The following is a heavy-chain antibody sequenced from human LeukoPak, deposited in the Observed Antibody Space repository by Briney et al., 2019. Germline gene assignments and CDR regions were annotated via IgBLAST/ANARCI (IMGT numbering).Heavy chain of an antibody. Sequence: GRSLRLSCAASGFTFSSYGMHWVRQAPGKGLEWVAVIWYDGSNKYYEDSVKGRFTISRDNSKNTLYLQMNSLRAEDTAVYYCARGLRSGYDFGYGYWGQGTLVTVSS. V-gene: IGHV3-33*01. CDR2: IWYDGSNK. J-gene: IGHJ4*02. D-gene: IGHD5-12*01. CDR1: GFTFSSYG. CDR3: ARGLRSGYDFGYGY.